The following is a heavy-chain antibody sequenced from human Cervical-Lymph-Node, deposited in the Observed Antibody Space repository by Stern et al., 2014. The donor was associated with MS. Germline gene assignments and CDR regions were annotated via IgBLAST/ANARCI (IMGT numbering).Heavy chain of an antibody. D-gene: IGHD4-17*01. CDR2: IYWDGDK. Sequence: QITLKESGPTLVKPTETLRLTCTFSGFSLRTNGVAVGWIRQTPGKALEVLALIYWDGDKRHNPSLKRRLTITTDTSQSQVVLKMTILDPVDTATYYCVYAHPGDFLEDAFDIWGQGTMVTISS. CDR1: GFSLRTNGVA. J-gene: IGHJ3*02. CDR3: VYAHPGDFLEDAFDI. V-gene: IGHV2-5*02.